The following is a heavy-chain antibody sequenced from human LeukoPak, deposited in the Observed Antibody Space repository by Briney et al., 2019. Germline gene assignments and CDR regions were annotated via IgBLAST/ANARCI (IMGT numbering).Heavy chain of an antibody. CDR2: MNPNSGNT. V-gene: IGHV1-8*01. Sequence: ASVKVSCKASGYTFTSYDINWVRQATGQGLEWMGWMNPNSGNTGYAQKFQGRVTMTRSTSISTAYMELSSLRSEDTAVYYCARAHRFRETGFYYYYMDVWGKGTTVTVSS. CDR3: ARAHRFRETGFYYYYMDV. D-gene: IGHD3-10*01. CDR1: GYTFTSYD. J-gene: IGHJ6*03.